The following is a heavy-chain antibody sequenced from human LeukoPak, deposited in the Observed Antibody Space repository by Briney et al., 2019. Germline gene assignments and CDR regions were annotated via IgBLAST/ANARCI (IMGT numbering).Heavy chain of an antibody. CDR1: GGSISSGGYY. D-gene: IGHD1-1*01. V-gene: IGHV4-39*01. CDR2: IYYIGST. CDR3: ARRSRSSGFFDY. J-gene: IGHJ4*02. Sequence: TSETLSLTCTVSGGSISSGGYYWSWIRQHPGKGLEWIGSIYYIGSTSFNLSLKSRVTISVDTSKNQFSLKLNSVTAADTAVYYCARRSRSSGFFDYWGQGTLVTVSS.